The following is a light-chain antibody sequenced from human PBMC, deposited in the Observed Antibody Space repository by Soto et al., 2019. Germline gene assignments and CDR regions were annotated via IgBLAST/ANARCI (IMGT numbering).Light chain of an antibody. CDR1: SSDVGSYTL. Sequence: QSALTQPASVSGSAGQSITLSCTGNSSDVGSYTLVSWYQQHPGKAPKLMIYEVSKRPSGVSNRFSGSKSGNTASLTISGLQAQDAADYYCCSSAGSSIFFGTGTKVTVL. J-gene: IGLJ1*01. CDR3: CSSAGSSIF. CDR2: EVS. V-gene: IGLV2-23*02.